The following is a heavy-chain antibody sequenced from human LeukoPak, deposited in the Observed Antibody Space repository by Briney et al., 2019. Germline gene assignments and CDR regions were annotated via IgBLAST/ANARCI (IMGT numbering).Heavy chain of an antibody. V-gene: IGHV1-69*13. Sequence: SVKVSCKASGGTFSSYAISWVRQAPGQGLEWMGGIIPIFGTANYAQKFQGRVTITADESTSTAYMELSSLRSEDTAVYYCARQNYYGSGSYLYYFDYWGQGTLVTVSS. J-gene: IGHJ4*02. CDR2: IIPIFGTA. D-gene: IGHD3-10*01. CDR1: GGTFSSYA. CDR3: ARQNYYGSGSYLYYFDY.